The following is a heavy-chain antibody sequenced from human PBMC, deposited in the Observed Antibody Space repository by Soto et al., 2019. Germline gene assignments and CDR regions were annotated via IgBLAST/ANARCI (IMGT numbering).Heavy chain of an antibody. Sequence: ASVKVSCKASGYTFTSYGISWVRQAPGQGLEWMGWISAYNGNTNYAQKLQGRVTMTTDTSTSTAYMELRSLRSDDTAVYYCAREDDFWSGYGAFDIWGQGTMVTVSS. D-gene: IGHD3-3*01. CDR1: GYTFTSYG. V-gene: IGHV1-18*01. CDR3: AREDDFWSGYGAFDI. J-gene: IGHJ3*02. CDR2: ISAYNGNT.